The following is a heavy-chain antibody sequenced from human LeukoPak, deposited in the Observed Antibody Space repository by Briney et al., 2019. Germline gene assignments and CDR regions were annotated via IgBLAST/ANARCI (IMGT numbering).Heavy chain of an antibody. D-gene: IGHD1-26*01. CDR3: ARPNYGGSYYWFDY. V-gene: IGHV3-33*01. CDR1: GLTFSSYG. Sequence: SLRLSFAASGLTFSSYGMHWVRQAPGKRVWWVLVIWYDGSNKYYADSAKGRLTISRDNSKNTLYLQRDSLRAQDTAVYYCARPNYGGSYYWFDYWGQGNLVTVSS. CDR2: IWYDGSNK. J-gene: IGHJ4*02.